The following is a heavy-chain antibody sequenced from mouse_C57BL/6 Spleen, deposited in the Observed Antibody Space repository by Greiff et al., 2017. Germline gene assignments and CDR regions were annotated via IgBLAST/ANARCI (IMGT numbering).Heavy chain of an antibody. Sequence: EVQLQQSGPELVKPGASVKISCKASGYTFTDYYMNWVKQSHGKSLEWIGDINPNNGGTSYNQKFKGKATLTVDKSSSTAYMALRSLTSEDSAVYYCARMELGGTYWGQGTLVTVSA. CDR2: INPNNGGT. J-gene: IGHJ3*01. V-gene: IGHV1-26*01. CDR1: GYTFTDYY. CDR3: ARMELGGTY. D-gene: IGHD1-1*02.